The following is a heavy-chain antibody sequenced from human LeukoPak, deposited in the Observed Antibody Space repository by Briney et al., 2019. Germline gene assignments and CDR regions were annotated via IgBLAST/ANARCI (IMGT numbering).Heavy chain of an antibody. CDR3: ARDSYGMDV. J-gene: IGHJ6*02. V-gene: IGHV3-30-3*01. CDR2: ISYDGNKR. Sequence: GRSLRLSCAASGFIFSTYAMHWVRQAPVKGLEWVAIISYDGNKRYYADSVKGRFTISRDNSKNTLYLQMNSLRAEDTAVYYCARDSYGMDVWGQGTTVTVSS. CDR1: GFIFSTYA.